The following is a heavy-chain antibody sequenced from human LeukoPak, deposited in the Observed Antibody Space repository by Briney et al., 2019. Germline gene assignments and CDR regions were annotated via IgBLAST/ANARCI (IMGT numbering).Heavy chain of an antibody. J-gene: IGHJ3*02. CDR1: GFTFSSYS. CDR3: AREGYYGALDI. D-gene: IGHD3-10*01. V-gene: IGHV3-48*01. CDR2: ISSSSNVEV. Sequence: PGGSLRLSCAACGFTFSSYSMKWVRQAPGKGLEWISYISSSSNVEVAYADSVKGRFTISRDNAKNSLYLQMNSLRDDDTAVYYCAREGYYGALDIWGQGTMVTVSS.